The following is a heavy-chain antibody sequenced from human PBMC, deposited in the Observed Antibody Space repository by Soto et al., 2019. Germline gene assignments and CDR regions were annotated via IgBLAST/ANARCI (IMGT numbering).Heavy chain of an antibody. D-gene: IGHD3-3*01. V-gene: IGHV3-9*01. CDR1: GFTFDDYA. CDR2: ISWNSGSI. CDR3: ATAPPTFWGGYGYYFDY. Sequence: EVQLVESGGGLVQPGRSLRLSCAASGFTFDDYAMHWVRQAPGKGLEWVSGISWNSGSIGYAASVKGRFTISRDNAKNSLYLQRNSLRAEDTALYYCATAPPTFWGGYGYYFDYWGQGTLVTVSS. J-gene: IGHJ4*02.